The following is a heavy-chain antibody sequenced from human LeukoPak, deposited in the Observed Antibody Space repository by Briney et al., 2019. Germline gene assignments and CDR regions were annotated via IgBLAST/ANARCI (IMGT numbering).Heavy chain of an antibody. CDR1: GFTFSNYG. V-gene: IGHV3-21*01. J-gene: IGHJ4*02. Sequence: GGSLRLSCAASGFTFSNYGMNWVRQAPGKGLEWVSSITSSSYIYYTDSVKGRFTISRDNAKNSLYLQMNSLRAEDTAVYYCARDHSHFDYWGQGTLVTVSS. CDR3: ARDHSHFDY. CDR2: ITSSSYI.